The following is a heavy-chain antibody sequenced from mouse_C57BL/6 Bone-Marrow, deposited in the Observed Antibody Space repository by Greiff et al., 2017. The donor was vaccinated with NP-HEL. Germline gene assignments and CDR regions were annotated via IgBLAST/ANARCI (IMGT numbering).Heavy chain of an antibody. V-gene: IGHV1-4*01. CDR2: INPSSGYT. CDR1: GYTFTSYT. CDR3: ARKTAQATDYAMDY. Sequence: LQESGAELARPGASVKMSCKASGYTFTSYTMHWVKQRPGQGLEWIGYINPSSGYTKYNQKFKDKATLTADKSSSTAYMQLSSLTSEDSAVYYCARKTAQATDYAMDYWGQGTSVTVSS. J-gene: IGHJ4*01. D-gene: IGHD3-2*02.